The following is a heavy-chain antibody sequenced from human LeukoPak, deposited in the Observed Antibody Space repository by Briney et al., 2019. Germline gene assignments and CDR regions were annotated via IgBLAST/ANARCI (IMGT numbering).Heavy chain of an antibody. V-gene: IGHV1-69*05. CDR2: IIPIFGTA. J-gene: IGHJ5*02. CDR1: GYTFTSYG. CDR3: AREQDIVVVPAAIPSRNWFDP. D-gene: IGHD2-2*01. Sequence: ASVKVSCKASGYTFTSYGISWVRQAPGQGLEWMGGIIPIFGTANYAQKFQGRVTITTDESTSTAYMELSSLRSEDTAVYYCAREQDIVVVPAAIPSRNWFDPWGQGTLVTVSS.